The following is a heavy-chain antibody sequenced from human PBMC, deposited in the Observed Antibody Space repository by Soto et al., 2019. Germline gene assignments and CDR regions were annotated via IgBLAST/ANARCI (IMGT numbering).Heavy chain of an antibody. CDR3: VKYGDYADAFDI. J-gene: IGHJ3*02. V-gene: IGHV4-61*01. Sequence: SETLSLTCTVSGGSVSSGSYYWSWIRQPPGKGLEWIGYIYYSGSTNYNPSLKSRVTISVDTSKNQFSLKLSSVTAADTAVYYCVKYGDYADAFDIWGQGTMVTVSS. CDR2: IYYSGST. D-gene: IGHD4-17*01. CDR1: GGSVSSGSYY.